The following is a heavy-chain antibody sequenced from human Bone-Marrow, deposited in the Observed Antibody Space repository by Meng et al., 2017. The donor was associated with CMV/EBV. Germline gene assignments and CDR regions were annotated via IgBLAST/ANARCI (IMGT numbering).Heavy chain of an antibody. J-gene: IGHJ6*01. V-gene: IGHV1-8*03. D-gene: IGHD2-2*01. CDR1: GYTFTSYD. CDR3: ARGGSCSSTSCYQYYYYYYGMDV. Sequence: ASVKVSCKASGYTFTSYDINWVRQATGQGLEWMGWMNPNSGNTGYAQKFQGRVTITRNTSISTAYMELSSLRSEDTAVYYCARGGSCSSTSCYQYYYYYYGMDVWGQGTTVTVSS. CDR2: MNPNSGNT.